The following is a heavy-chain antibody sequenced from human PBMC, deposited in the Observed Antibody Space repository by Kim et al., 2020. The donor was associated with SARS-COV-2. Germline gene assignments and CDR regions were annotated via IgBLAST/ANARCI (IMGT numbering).Heavy chain of an antibody. V-gene: IGHV3-33*01. D-gene: IGHD2-21*02. Sequence: NKDYADSGKGRLTISRDNSKNTLYLQMNSLRAEDTAVYYCAREVTVYMDVWGKGTTVTVSS. CDR3: AREVTVYMDV. CDR2: NK. J-gene: IGHJ6*03.